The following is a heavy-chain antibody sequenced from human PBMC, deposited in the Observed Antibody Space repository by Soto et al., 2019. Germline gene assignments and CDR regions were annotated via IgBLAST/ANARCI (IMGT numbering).Heavy chain of an antibody. CDR3: SRDNWNDY. D-gene: IGHD1-20*01. J-gene: IGHJ4*02. Sequence: EVQLVESGGGLVQPGGSLRLSCSASGFTFSGYWMAWVRQAPGKGLEWVANINEHGSETYYVDSVRGRFTISRDNAQNALFLQMISLRAEDTAVYFCSRDNWNDYWGQGTLVTVSS. CDR2: INEHGSET. V-gene: IGHV3-7*01. CDR1: GFTFSGYW.